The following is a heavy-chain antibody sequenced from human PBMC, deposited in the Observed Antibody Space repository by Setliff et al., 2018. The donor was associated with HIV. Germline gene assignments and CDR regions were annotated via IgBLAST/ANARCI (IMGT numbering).Heavy chain of an antibody. CDR1: GASISSNSYY. V-gene: IGHV4-39*07. D-gene: IGHD2-21*01. CDR2: IYYNGNT. CDR3: APRHHKCGFL. Sequence: PSETLSLTCSVSGASISSNSYYWGWIRQPPGKGLEWVGSIYYNGNTFYNQSLQSRVTISLDTSKNQFSLELRSVTAADTALYYCAPRHHKCGFLWGQGTLVTVSS. J-gene: IGHJ4*02.